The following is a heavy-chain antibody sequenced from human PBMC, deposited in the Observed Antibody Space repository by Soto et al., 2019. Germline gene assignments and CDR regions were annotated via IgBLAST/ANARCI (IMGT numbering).Heavy chain of an antibody. J-gene: IGHJ6*02. Sequence: QVQLQESGPGLVKPSQTLSLTCTVSGGSISSGGYYWSWIRQHPGKGLEWIRYIDYSGSTYYNPSLESRVTISVDTSKNQLSLKLSSVTAADTAVYYCASGITLGMDVWGQGTTVTVSS. CDR2: IDYSGST. V-gene: IGHV4-31*03. CDR3: ASGITLGMDV. D-gene: IGHD3-10*01. CDR1: GGSISSGGYY.